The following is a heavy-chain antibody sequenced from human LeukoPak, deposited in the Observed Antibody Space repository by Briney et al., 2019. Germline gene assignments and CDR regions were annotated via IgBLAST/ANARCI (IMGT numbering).Heavy chain of an antibody. Sequence: PGGSLRLSCAASRFTFGNSWMSWVRLAPGKGMEWVANIKQDGSEKYYVDSVEGRFTISRDNAKNSLYLQMNSLRAEDTAVYYCACCSTVTTYYYSYYMDIWGKGTTVTVSS. CDR3: ACCSTVTTYYYSYYMDI. V-gene: IGHV3-7*01. D-gene: IGHD4-17*01. CDR1: RFTFGNSW. J-gene: IGHJ6*03. CDR2: IKQDGSEK.